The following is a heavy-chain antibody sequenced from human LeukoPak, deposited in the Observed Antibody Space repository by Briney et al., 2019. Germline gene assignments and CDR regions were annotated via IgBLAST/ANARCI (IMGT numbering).Heavy chain of an antibody. D-gene: IGHD3-22*01. CDR3: ARVSDGSSGYYSGCFDY. Sequence: ASVKVSCKASGGTFSSYAISWVRQAPGQGLEWMGRIIPIFGTANYAQKFQGRVTITTDESTSTAYMELSSLRSEGTAVYYCARVSDGSSGYYSGCFDYWGQGTLVTVSS. J-gene: IGHJ4*02. V-gene: IGHV1-69*05. CDR1: GGTFSSYA. CDR2: IIPIFGTA.